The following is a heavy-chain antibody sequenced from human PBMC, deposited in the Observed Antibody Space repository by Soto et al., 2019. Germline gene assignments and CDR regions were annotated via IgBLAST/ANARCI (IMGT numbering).Heavy chain of an antibody. Sequence: GSLRLSCAASGFTFKSYGMHWVRQAPGKGLEWVAVISYDGNNKYYADSVKGRFTISRDIPKNTLYLQLNSLRAEDTAVYYCAKEGLYKTLDYWGQGTLVTVSS. V-gene: IGHV3-30*18. J-gene: IGHJ4*02. D-gene: IGHD1-1*01. CDR3: AKEGLYKTLDY. CDR2: ISYDGNNK. CDR1: GFTFKSYG.